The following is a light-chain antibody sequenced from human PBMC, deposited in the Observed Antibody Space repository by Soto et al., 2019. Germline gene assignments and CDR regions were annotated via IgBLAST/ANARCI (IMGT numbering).Light chain of an antibody. Sequence: DIQMTQSPSPLSASVGDRVDITCRTSQSVSRYLNWYQAKPGKAPKLLIYEASSLESWVPSRFSGSGSGTDFTLTISSLQPEDSATFYCQQSYSTPPFTFGPGTRVDI. J-gene: IGKJ3*01. CDR3: QQSYSTPPFT. V-gene: IGKV1-39*01. CDR1: QSVSRY. CDR2: EAS.